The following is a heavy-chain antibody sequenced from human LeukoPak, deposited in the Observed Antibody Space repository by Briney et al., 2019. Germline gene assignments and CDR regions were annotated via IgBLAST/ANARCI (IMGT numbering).Heavy chain of an antibody. CDR1: GGSISSSSFY. V-gene: IGHV4-39*01. D-gene: IGHD3-9*01. CDR2: INYGGST. CDR3: ARVLRYFVWPCDY. Sequence: SETLSLTCTISGGSISSSSFYWGWTRQPPGKGLEWIGSINYGGSTSYNPSLKNRVTVSLDTSKTQFSLRLSSVTAADTAVYYCARVLRYFVWPCDYWGQGTLVTVSS. J-gene: IGHJ4*02.